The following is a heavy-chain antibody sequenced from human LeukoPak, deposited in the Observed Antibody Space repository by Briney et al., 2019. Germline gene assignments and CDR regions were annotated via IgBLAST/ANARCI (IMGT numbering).Heavy chain of an antibody. V-gene: IGHV4-39*07. CDR2: IYYSGST. Sequence: SETLSLTCSVSGGSISSSSYYWGWIRQPPGKGLEWIASIYYSGSTFYNPSLKSRVTISVDTSKNQFSLKLSSVTAADTAVYYCARVIGAFDYWGQGTLVTVSS. CDR3: ARVIGAFDY. D-gene: IGHD4/OR15-4a*01. CDR1: GGSISSSSYY. J-gene: IGHJ4*02.